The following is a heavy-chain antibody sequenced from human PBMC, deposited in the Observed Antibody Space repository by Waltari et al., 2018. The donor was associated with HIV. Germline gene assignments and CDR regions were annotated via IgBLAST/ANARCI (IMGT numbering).Heavy chain of an antibody. Sequence: EVQLVESGGGLVQPGGSLRLSCAASGFTFSSFSMHWVRQAPGKGLQDVAAITGDGGRTFYANSVKGRFTISRDNSKNTLYLQMGSLRADDMAVYYCTRDWNHDAFDIWGRGTMVTVSS. D-gene: IGHD1-1*01. J-gene: IGHJ3*02. CDR3: TRDWNHDAFDI. V-gene: IGHV3-64*01. CDR1: GFTFSSFS. CDR2: ITGDGGRT.